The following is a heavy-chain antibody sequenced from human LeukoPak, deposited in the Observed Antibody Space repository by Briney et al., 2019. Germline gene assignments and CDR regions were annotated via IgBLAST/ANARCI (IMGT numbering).Heavy chain of an antibody. CDR2: IDPNICNT. J-gene: IGHJ4*02. V-gene: IGHV1-2*02. D-gene: IGHD2-15*01. Sequence: ASVKVSCKPSVYTFIDHNIHWVRHGPGQGLESGGEIDPNICNTNNAHKFQGRVTMTRDTASTTGYIELSRLRSDATAVYYCARAGHNSESGGYDYWGQGTLVTVSS. CDR3: ARAGHNSESGGYDY. CDR1: VYTFIDHN.